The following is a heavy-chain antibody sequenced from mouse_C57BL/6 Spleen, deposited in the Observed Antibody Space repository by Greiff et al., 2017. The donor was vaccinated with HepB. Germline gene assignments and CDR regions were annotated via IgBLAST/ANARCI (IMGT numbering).Heavy chain of an antibody. J-gene: IGHJ4*01. V-gene: IGHV3-8*01. D-gene: IGHD2-4*01. CDR2: ISYSGST. Sequence: EVMLVESGPGLAKPSQTLSLTCSVTGYSITSDYWNWIRKFPGNKLEYMGYISYSGSTYYNPSLKSRISITRDTSKNQYYLQLNSVTTEDTATYYCARRVFYYENAMDYWGQGTSVTVSS. CDR3: ARRVFYYENAMDY. CDR1: GYSITSDY.